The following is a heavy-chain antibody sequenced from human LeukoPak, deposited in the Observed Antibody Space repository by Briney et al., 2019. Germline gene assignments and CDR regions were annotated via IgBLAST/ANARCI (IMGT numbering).Heavy chain of an antibody. CDR1: GASISSYY. V-gene: IGHV4-59*01. Sequence: PSETLSLTCAVSGASISSYYWSWIRQPPGKGLEWIGYIYTSGSTNFNPSLKSRVTISGDTSKNQFSLKLSSVTAADTAVYYCAKYSSTSDGWYFDLWGRGTLVTVSS. D-gene: IGHD6-13*01. CDR2: IYTSGST. J-gene: IGHJ2*01. CDR3: AKYSSTSDGWYFDL.